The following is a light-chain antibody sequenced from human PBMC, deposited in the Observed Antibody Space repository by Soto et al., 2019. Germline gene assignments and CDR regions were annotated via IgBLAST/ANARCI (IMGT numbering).Light chain of an antibody. CDR2: AAS. Sequence: DVQMTQSPSSLSASVGDTVTITCRASQGIAFYLAWFQQRPGESPNRLISAASNLQSGVPSRFSGSGSGTDFTLTISSLQPEDVATYYCQKYDTAPFTFGPG. V-gene: IGKV1-27*01. CDR3: QKYDTAPFT. J-gene: IGKJ3*01. CDR1: QGIAFY.